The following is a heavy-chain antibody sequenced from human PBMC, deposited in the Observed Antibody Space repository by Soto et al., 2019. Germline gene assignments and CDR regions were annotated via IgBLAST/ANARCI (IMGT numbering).Heavy chain of an antibody. J-gene: IGHJ4*02. D-gene: IGHD5-18*01. Sequence: PSETLSLTCAVYGGSFSGYYWSWIRQPPGKGLEWIGEINHSGSTNYNPSLKSRVTISVDTSKNQFSLKLSSVTAADTAVYYCARGGKDTAMVHIFDYWGQGTLVTVSS. CDR3: ARGGKDTAMVHIFDY. CDR2: INHSGST. V-gene: IGHV4-34*01. CDR1: GGSFSGYY.